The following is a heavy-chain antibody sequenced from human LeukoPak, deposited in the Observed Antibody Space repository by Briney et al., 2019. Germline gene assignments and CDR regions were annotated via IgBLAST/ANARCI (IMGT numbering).Heavy chain of an antibody. CDR3: AKNHDFWSAHEGGFDY. V-gene: IGHV3-23*01. CDR2: ISGSGGST. D-gene: IGHD3-3*01. CDR1: GFTFSSYA. J-gene: IGHJ4*02. Sequence: PGGSLRLSCAASGFTFSSYAMSWVHQAPGKGLEWVSAISGSGGSTYYADSVKGRFTISRDNSKNTLYLQMNSLRAEDTAVYYCAKNHDFWSAHEGGFDYWGQGTLVTVSS.